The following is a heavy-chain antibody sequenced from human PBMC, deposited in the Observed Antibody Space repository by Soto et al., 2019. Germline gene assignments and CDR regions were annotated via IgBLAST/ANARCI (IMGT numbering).Heavy chain of an antibody. Sequence: LRLSCAASGFTFSSYWMHWVRQAPGKGLVWVSRINSDGSSTSYADSVKGRFTISRDNAKNTLYLQMNSLRAEDTAVYYCAREWELLSYGMDVWGQGTTVTVSS. J-gene: IGHJ6*02. CDR3: AREWELLSYGMDV. D-gene: IGHD1-26*01. CDR2: INSDGSST. CDR1: GFTFSSYW. V-gene: IGHV3-74*01.